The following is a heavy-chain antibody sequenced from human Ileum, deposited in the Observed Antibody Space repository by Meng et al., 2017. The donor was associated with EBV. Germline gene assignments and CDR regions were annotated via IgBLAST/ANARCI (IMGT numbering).Heavy chain of an antibody. CDR1: GGSISSGGYY. Sequence: VQLQRAGPGLLKPSQTLHLTCTVFGGSISSGGYYWSWIRQHPGKGLEWIGYIHSSGSTYYNPSLRSRLTISVDTSKNQFSLKLSSVTAADTAVYYCARASYGSGSPLGESWFDPWGQGTLVTVSS. D-gene: IGHD3-10*01. J-gene: IGHJ5*02. CDR3: ARASYGSGSPLGESWFDP. V-gene: IGHV4-31*03. CDR2: IHSSGST.